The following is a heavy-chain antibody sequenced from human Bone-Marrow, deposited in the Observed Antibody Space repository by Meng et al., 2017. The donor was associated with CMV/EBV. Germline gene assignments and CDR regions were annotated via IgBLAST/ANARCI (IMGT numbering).Heavy chain of an antibody. CDR3: ARGGLWHY. Sequence: SVKVFCKASGGTFSSYAISWVRQAPGQGLEWMGGIIPILGIANYAQKFQGRVTMTRNTSISTAYMELSSLRSEDTAVYYCARGGLWHYWGQGTLVTVSS. CDR2: IIPILGIA. J-gene: IGHJ4*02. D-gene: IGHD2-21*01. CDR1: GGTFSSYA. V-gene: IGHV1-69*10.